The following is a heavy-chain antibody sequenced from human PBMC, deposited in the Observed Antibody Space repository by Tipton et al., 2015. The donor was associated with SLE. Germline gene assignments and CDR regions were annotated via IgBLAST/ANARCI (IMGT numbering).Heavy chain of an antibody. V-gene: IGHV3-53*03. J-gene: IGHJ5*02. CDR3: ARALGAAAGRGPSWFDP. Sequence: LSLTCTVSGGPISSSSYYWGWIRQPPGKGLEWVSVIYSGGSTYYADSVKGRFTISRDNAKNSLYLQMNSLRAEDTAVYYCARALGAAAGRGPSWFDPWGQGTLVNVSS. D-gene: IGHD6-13*01. CDR2: IYSGGST. CDR1: GGPISSSSYY.